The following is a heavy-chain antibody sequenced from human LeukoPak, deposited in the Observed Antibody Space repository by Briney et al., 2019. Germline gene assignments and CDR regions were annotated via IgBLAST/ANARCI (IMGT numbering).Heavy chain of an antibody. CDR3: TRDLGYSSLSFGMDV. J-gene: IGHJ6*02. Sequence: GGSLRLSCTASGFTFGDYAMSWVRQAPGKGLEWVGFIRSKAYGGTTEYAASVKGRFTISRDDSKSIAYLQMNSLKTEDTAVYYCTRDLGYSSLSFGMDVWGQGTTVTVSS. CDR2: IRSKAYGGTT. V-gene: IGHV3-49*04. CDR1: GFTFGDYA. D-gene: IGHD6-6*01.